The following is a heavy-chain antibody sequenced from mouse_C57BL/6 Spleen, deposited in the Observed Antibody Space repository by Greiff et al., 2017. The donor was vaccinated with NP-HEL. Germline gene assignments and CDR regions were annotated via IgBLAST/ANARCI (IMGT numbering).Heavy chain of an antibody. CDR2: INPSSGST. V-gene: IGHV1-7*01. CDR1: GYTFTSYW. J-gene: IGHJ2*01. CDR3: ARGVAPDD. Sequence: VLLVESGAELVKPGASVKLSCKASGYTFTSYWMHWVKQRPGQGLEWIGYINPSSGSTKYTQKFKDKATLTADKSSSTAYMQLSSLTYEYSAVYYCARGVAPDDWGQGTTLTVSS.